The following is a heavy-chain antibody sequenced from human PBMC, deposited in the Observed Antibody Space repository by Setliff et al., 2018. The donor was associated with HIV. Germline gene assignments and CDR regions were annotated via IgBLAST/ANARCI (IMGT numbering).Heavy chain of an antibody. Sequence: SETLSLTCTVSGGSISSQYWSWIWQTPGKGLESIGYVYNSGGTNYNPSLKSRVTISVDTSKNQFSLRLSSVTAADTAVYYCARLHGDFYFDLWGQGTLVTVSS. D-gene: IGHD4-17*01. J-gene: IGHJ4*02. CDR1: GGSISSQY. CDR3: ARLHGDFYFDL. CDR2: VYNSGGT. V-gene: IGHV4-59*11.